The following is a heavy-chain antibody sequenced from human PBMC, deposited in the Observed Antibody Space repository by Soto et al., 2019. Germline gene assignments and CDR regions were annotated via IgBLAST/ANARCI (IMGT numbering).Heavy chain of an antibody. V-gene: IGHV4-39*01. CDR2: IYYSGST. D-gene: IGHD5-12*01. CDR3: AGSGYGFLGYYFDY. CDR1: GGSISSSSYY. Sequence: SETLSLTCTVSGGSISSSSYYWGWIRQPPGKGLEWIGSIYYSGSTYYNPSLKSRDTISVDTSKNQFSLKLSSVTAADTAVYYCAGSGYGFLGYYFDYWGQGTLVTVSS. J-gene: IGHJ4*02.